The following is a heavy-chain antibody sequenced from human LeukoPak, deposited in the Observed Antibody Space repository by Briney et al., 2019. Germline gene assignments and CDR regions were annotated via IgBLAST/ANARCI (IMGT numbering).Heavy chain of an antibody. Sequence: PGGSLRLSCAASGFSFNSFAMSWVRQAPGEGLEGVSAISGSGDKTYYADSVKGRFTISRDNSKNTQFLQMNSLRAKDTALYYCAKDQGNDYGDQLHYWGQGTLVTVSS. CDR3: AKDQGNDYGDQLHY. D-gene: IGHD4-17*01. J-gene: IGHJ4*02. V-gene: IGHV3-23*01. CDR2: ISGSGDKT. CDR1: GFSFNSFA.